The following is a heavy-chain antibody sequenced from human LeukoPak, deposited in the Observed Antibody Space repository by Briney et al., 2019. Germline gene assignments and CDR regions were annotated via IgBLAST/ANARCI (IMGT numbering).Heavy chain of an antibody. V-gene: IGHV3-23*01. CDR3: AKAPVRGDHQPRPYYFDY. CDR1: GFTFSSYA. J-gene: IGHJ4*02. D-gene: IGHD3-10*01. Sequence: QPGGSLRLSCAASGFTFSSYAMSWVRQAPGKGLEWVSAISGSGGSTYYADSVKGRFTISRDNSKNTLYLQMNSLRAEDTAVYYCAKAPVRGDHQPRPYYFDYWGQGTLVTVSS. CDR2: ISGSGGST.